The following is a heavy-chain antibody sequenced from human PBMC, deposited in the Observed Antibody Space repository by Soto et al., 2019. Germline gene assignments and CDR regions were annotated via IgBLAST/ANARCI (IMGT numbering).Heavy chain of an antibody. CDR2: VYSSGTT. CDR3: ARATLAGATVYYYGMDV. Sequence: SSETLSLTCTVSGGSINDYYWTWIRQPPGKGLEWIGYVYSSGTTNYNPSLKRRVTISLGTSQNQFSLNLRSVTAADTAVYYCARATLAGATVYYYGMDVWGQGTTVTVS. V-gene: IGHV4-59*01. CDR1: GGSINDYY. D-gene: IGHD1-26*01. J-gene: IGHJ6*02.